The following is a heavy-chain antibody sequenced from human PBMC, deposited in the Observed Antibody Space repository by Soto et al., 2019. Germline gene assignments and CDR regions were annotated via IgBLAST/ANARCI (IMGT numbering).Heavy chain of an antibody. J-gene: IGHJ6*03. CDR1: GFTFSSYS. D-gene: IGHD5-12*01. Sequence: GGSLRLSCAASGFTFSSYSMNWVRQAPGKGLEWVSSISSSSSYIYYADSVKGRFTISRDNAKNSLYLQMNSLRAEDTAGYYCARDPGHIVAAAPFYYYMDVWGKGTTVTVSS. CDR2: ISSSSSYI. CDR3: ARDPGHIVAAAPFYYYMDV. V-gene: IGHV3-21*01.